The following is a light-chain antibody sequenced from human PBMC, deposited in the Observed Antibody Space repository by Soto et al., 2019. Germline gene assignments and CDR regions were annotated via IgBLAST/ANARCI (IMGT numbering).Light chain of an antibody. CDR3: CSYAGSRRV. CDR1: SSDVGSYNL. J-gene: IGLJ2*01. V-gene: IGLV2-23*01. CDR2: EGS. Sequence: QSALTQPASVSGSPGQSITISCTGTSSDVGSYNLVSWYQQHPGKAPKLMIYEGSKRPLGVSNRFSGSKSGNTASLTISGLQAEDEADYYCCSYAGSRRVFGGGTKLTVL.